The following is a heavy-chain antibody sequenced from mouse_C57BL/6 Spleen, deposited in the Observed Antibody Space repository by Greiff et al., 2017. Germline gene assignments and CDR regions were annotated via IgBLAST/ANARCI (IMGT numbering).Heavy chain of an antibody. CDR2: INPNNGGT. V-gene: IGHV1-26*01. CDR3: ARAGDGYFHWYFDV. Sequence: VQLQQSGPELVKPGASVKISCKASGYTFTDYYMNWVKQSHGKSLEWIGDINPNNGGTSYNQKFKGKATLTVDKSSSTAYMELRSLTSEDSAVYYCARAGDGYFHWYFDVWGTGTTVTVSS. J-gene: IGHJ1*03. D-gene: IGHD2-3*01. CDR1: GYTFTDYY.